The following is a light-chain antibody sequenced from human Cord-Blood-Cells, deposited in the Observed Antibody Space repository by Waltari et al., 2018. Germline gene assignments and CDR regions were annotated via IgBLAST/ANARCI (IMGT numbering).Light chain of an antibody. V-gene: IGLV2-11*01. CDR1: SSDVGGYNY. Sequence: QSALTQPRSVSGSPGQSVTISCTGTSSDVGGYNYVSWYQQHPGKAPKLMFYDVSKRPSGFPERFSGSKAGNTASLTISGLQAEDEADYYCCSYAGSYTLVVFGGGTKLTVL. CDR2: DVS. J-gene: IGLJ2*01. CDR3: CSYAGSYTLVV.